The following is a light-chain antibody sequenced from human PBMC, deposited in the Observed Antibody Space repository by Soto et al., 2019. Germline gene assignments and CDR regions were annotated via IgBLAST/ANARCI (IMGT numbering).Light chain of an antibody. CDR3: QQYNSYS. J-gene: IGKJ1*01. Sequence: DIQVTKSPSTLPGSLGDRVTVTCRASQSISNWLAWYQQKPGPAPKVLIYHASNLQSGVPSRFSGSGSGTEFTLTISSLQPDDFATYYCQQYNSYSFGQGTKVDIK. V-gene: IGKV1-5*01. CDR2: HAS. CDR1: QSISNW.